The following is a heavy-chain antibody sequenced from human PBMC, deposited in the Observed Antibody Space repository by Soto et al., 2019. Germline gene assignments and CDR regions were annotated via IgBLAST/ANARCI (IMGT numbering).Heavy chain of an antibody. Sequence: ASVKVSCKASGYTFTSYGISWVRQAPGQGLEWMGWISAYNGNTNYAQKLQGRVTMTTDTSTSTAYMELSSLRSEDTAVYYCASCGAPGYNWFDPWGQGTLVTSPQ. J-gene: IGHJ5*02. V-gene: IGHV1-18*01. CDR2: ISAYNGNT. D-gene: IGHD3-10*01. CDR1: GYTFTSYG. CDR3: ASCGAPGYNWFDP.